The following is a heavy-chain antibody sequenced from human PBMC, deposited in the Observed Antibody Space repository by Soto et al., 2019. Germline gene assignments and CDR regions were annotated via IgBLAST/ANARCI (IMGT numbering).Heavy chain of an antibody. V-gene: IGHV3-33*01. CDR3: ARGPYYYGSGSYYMYYMDV. D-gene: IGHD3-10*01. CDR2: IWYDGSNK. J-gene: IGHJ6*03. Sequence: QPGGSLRLSCAASGFTFSSYGMHWVRQAPGKGLEWVAVIWYDGSNKYYADSVKGRFTISRDNSKNTLYLQMNSLRAEDTAVYYCARGPYYYGSGSYYMYYMDVWGKGTTVTVS. CDR1: GFTFSSYG.